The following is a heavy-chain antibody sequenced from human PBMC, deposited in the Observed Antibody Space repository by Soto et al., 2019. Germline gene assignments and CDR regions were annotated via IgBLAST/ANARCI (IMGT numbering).Heavy chain of an antibody. Sequence: QVQLVQSGAEVKKPGSSVKVSCKASGGTFSSYAISWVRQAPGQGLEWMGGIIPIFGTANYAQKFQGRVTITADESTSTAHMELSSLRSEGTAVYYCPRGGGVVPAVPSYYYYGMDVWGQGTTVTVS. CDR1: GGTFSSYA. V-gene: IGHV1-69*01. J-gene: IGHJ6*02. D-gene: IGHD2-2*01. CDR3: PRGGGVVPAVPSYYYYGMDV. CDR2: IIPIFGTA.